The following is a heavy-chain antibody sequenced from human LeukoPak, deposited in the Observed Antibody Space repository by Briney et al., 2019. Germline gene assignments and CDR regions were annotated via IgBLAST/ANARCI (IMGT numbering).Heavy chain of an antibody. J-gene: IGHJ4*02. D-gene: IGHD4-23*01. CDR2: INHSGST. CDR1: GGSFSGYY. V-gene: IGHV4-34*01. Sequence: WETLSLTCAVYGGSFSGYYWSWIRQPPGKGLEWIGEINHSGSTNYNPTLKSRVTISVDTSKNQFSLKLSSVTAADTAVYYCARHVGYGGNSFDCWGQGTLVTVSS. CDR3: ARHVGYGGNSFDC.